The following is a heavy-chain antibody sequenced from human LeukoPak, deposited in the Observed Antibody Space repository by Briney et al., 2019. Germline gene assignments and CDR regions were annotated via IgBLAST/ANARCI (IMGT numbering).Heavy chain of an antibody. CDR2: IYYSGST. CDR3: ARAGTYAIAYYYDY. CDR1: AGSTTGNY. V-gene: IGHV4-59*01. Sequence: PSETLSLTCTVSAGSTTGNYWSWIRQPPGKGLEWIGYIYYSGSTSYHPSLKSRVTLSVDTSKNQFSLKLRSVTAADTAVYFCARAGTYAIAYYYDYWGQGTLVTVSA. J-gene: IGHJ4*02. D-gene: IGHD3-22*01.